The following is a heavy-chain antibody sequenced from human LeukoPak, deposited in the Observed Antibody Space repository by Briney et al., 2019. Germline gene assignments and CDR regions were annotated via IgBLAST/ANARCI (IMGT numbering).Heavy chain of an antibody. CDR3: ARDGRAKNIVVVTAMVDY. CDR2: IKQDGSEK. J-gene: IGHJ4*02. Sequence: GRSLRLSCAASGFTFSSYWMSWVRQAPGKGLEWVANIKQDGSEKYYVDSVKGRFTISRDNAKNSLYLQMNSLRAEDTAVYYCARDGRAKNIVVVTAMVDYWGQGTLVTVSS. D-gene: IGHD2-21*02. V-gene: IGHV3-7*01. CDR1: GFTFSSYW.